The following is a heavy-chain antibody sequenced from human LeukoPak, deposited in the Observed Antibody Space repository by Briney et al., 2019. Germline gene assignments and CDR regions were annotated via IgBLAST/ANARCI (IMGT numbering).Heavy chain of an antibody. D-gene: IGHD4-17*01. Sequence: TGGSLRLSCAASGFTFSSYAMSWVRQAPGKGLEWVSGISGSGGSTYYADSVKGRFTISRDISKNTLYLQTNSLRAEDTAVYYCAKEEPGDYVYLFDYWGQGTLVTVSS. J-gene: IGHJ4*02. CDR3: AKEEPGDYVYLFDY. CDR2: ISGSGGST. CDR1: GFTFSSYA. V-gene: IGHV3-23*01.